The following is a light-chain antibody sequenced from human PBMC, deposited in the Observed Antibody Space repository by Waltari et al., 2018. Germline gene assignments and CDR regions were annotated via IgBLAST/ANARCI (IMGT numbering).Light chain of an antibody. CDR3: QKYDRLPAT. J-gene: IGKJ1*01. CDR1: QSVSRF. CDR2: GAS. V-gene: IGKV3-20*01. Sequence: EIVLTQSPGTLSLSPGERDTLSCRASQSVSRFLAWYQQKPSQALRLLIYGASTRATGIPDRFSGSGSGTDFSLTISRLEPEDFAVYYCQKYDRLPATFGQGTKVEIK.